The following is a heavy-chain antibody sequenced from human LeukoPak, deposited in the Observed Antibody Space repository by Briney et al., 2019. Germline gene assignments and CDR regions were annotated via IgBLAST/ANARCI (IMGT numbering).Heavy chain of an antibody. CDR3: ASGSGSYYQGYYFDY. CDR2: ISSRSSYI. V-gene: IGHV3-21*01. Sequence: GGSLRLSCAASGFTFSTYTMNWVRQAPGKGLEWVSSISSRSSYIYYADSVKGRFTISRDNAKNSLYLQMNSLRDEDTAVYYCASGSGSYYQGYYFDYWGQGTLVTVSS. CDR1: GFTFSTYT. J-gene: IGHJ4*02. D-gene: IGHD3-10*01.